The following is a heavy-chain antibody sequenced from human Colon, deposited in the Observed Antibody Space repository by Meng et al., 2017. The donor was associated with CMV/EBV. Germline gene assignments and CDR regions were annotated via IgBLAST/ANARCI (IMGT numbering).Heavy chain of an antibody. CDR1: GGSFSGYY. J-gene: IGHJ4*02. CDR3: ARGNGYFDY. V-gene: IGHV4-34*01. Sequence: SETLSLTCAVYGGSFSGYYWSWIRRPPGKGLEWIGEINHSGSTNYNPSLKSRVTISVDTSKNQFSLKLSSVTAADTAVYYCARGNGYFDYWGQGTLVTVSS. CDR2: INHSGST.